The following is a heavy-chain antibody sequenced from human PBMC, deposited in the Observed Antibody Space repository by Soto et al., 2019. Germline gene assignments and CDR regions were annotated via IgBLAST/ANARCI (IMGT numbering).Heavy chain of an antibody. D-gene: IGHD5-12*01. CDR1: GFTFSSYA. J-gene: IGHJ6*02. Sequence: GGSLRLSCAASGFTFSSYAMHWVRQAPGKGLEWVAVISYDGSNKYYADSVKGRFTISRDNSKNTLYLQMNSLRAEDTAVYYGARDREGYSGYGYYYYYYGMDVWGQGTTVTVSS. CDR3: ARDREGYSGYGYYYYYYGMDV. V-gene: IGHV3-30-3*01. CDR2: ISYDGSNK.